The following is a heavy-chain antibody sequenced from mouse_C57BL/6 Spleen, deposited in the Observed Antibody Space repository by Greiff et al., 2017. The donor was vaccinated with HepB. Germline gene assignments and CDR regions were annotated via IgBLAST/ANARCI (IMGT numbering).Heavy chain of an antibody. CDR2: IHPNSGST. J-gene: IGHJ3*01. V-gene: IGHV1-64*01. CDR1: GYTFTSYW. Sequence: QVQLQQPGAELVKPGASVKLSCKASGYTFTSYWMHWVKQRPGQGLEWIGMIHPNSGSTNYNEKFKSKATLTVDKSSSTAYMQLSSLTSEDSAVYYCARKGYYGSSPFAYWGQGTLVTVSA. D-gene: IGHD1-1*01. CDR3: ARKGYYGSSPFAY.